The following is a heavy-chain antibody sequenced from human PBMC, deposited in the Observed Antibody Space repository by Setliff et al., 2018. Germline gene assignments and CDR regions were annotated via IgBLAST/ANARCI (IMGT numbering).Heavy chain of an antibody. Sequence: SETLSLTCAVYGGSFSGYYWGWFRQPAGKGPEWIGHIYASWSTNYNPSLKSRVSVSIDTSKSQLSLKLSSVTAADTAVYYCARAHTWSLPNDNSGYPGWFDPWGQGTLVTVSS. CDR1: GGSFSGYY. J-gene: IGHJ5*02. CDR3: ARAHTWSLPNDNSGYPGWFDP. V-gene: IGHV4-59*10. CDR2: IYASWST. D-gene: IGHD3-22*01.